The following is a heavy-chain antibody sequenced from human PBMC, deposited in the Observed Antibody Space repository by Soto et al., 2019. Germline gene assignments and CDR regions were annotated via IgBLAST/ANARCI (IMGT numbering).Heavy chain of an antibody. CDR1: GFTFGDYT. J-gene: IGHJ4*02. D-gene: IGHD6-19*01. Sequence: GGSLRLSCAASGFTFGDYTMHWFRQAPGKGLEWVSLIDWDGGSTYYADYVKGRFTISRDNSKNSLYLQMNSLRTEDTAFYFCAKDCAGSGWYSLDYWGQGSLVIVSS. CDR2: IDWDGGST. CDR3: AKDCAGSGWYSLDY. V-gene: IGHV3-43*01.